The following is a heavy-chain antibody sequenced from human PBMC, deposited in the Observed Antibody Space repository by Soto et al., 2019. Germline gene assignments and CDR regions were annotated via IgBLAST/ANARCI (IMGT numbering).Heavy chain of an antibody. CDR2: ISWDGLAQ. D-gene: IGHD1-1*01. CDR1: GFTFSRYG. J-gene: IGHJ4*02. V-gene: IGHV3-30*18. CDR3: AKETIQVGGPNYFDY. Sequence: HPGGSLRLSCAASGFTFSRYGMHWVRQAPGMGLEWVAVISWDGLAQYYGDSVRGRFTISRDNSQSTLYLQMNSLRTEDTAIYYCAKETIQVGGPNYFDYWGQGVLVTVSS.